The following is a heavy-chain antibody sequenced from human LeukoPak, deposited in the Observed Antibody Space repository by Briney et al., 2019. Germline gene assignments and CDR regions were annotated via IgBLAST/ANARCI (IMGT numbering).Heavy chain of an antibody. Sequence: GGSLRLSCAASGFTFSTSAMNWVRQAPGKGLEWVSSINNVRSHIYYADSVRGRFTISRDNANNVLYLQMNSLRAEDTAVYYCARDFCSSTSCYLDFDYWGQGTLVTVSS. CDR1: GFTFSTSA. V-gene: IGHV3-21*06. D-gene: IGHD2-2*01. J-gene: IGHJ4*02. CDR3: ARDFCSSTSCYLDFDY. CDR2: INNVRSHI.